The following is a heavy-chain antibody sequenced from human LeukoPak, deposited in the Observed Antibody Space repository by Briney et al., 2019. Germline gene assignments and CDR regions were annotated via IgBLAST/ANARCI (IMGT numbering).Heavy chain of an antibody. D-gene: IGHD3-10*01. CDR2: IKQDGSEK. Sequence: GGSLRLSCAASGFTFSSYWMSWVRQAPGRGLEWVANIKQDGSEKYYVDSVKGRFTISRDNAKNSLYLQMNSLRAEDTAVYYCARMMDYYGSGSLDYWGQGTLVTVSS. CDR3: ARMMDYYGSGSLDY. J-gene: IGHJ4*02. CDR1: GFTFSSYW. V-gene: IGHV3-7*01.